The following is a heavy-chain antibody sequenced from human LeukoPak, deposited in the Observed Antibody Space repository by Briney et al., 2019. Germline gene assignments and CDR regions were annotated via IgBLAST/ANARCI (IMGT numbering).Heavy chain of an antibody. V-gene: IGHV3-43*02. CDR1: GFSFDDYA. CDR2: ISGDGYAT. D-gene: IGHD5-18*01. CDR3: ARDREGTAMVHFDY. Sequence: GGSLRLSCAASGFSFDDYAMHWVRQAPGKGLEWVSLISGDGYATYYADSVKGRFTISRDNAKNSLYLQMNSLRAEDTAVYYCARDREGTAMVHFDYWGQGTLVTVSS. J-gene: IGHJ4*02.